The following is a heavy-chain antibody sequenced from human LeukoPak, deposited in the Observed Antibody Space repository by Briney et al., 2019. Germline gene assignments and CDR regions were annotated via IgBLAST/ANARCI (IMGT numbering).Heavy chain of an antibody. Sequence: SETLSLTCTVSGDSINDHYWTWIRQPPGKRLEWIGYIYYSGTTTYNPSLRSRVTISLDTSKNQFSLRLSSVTAADTAVYYCARRFCSSAGCHRTFNYFAPWGQGTLVTVSS. CDR1: GDSINDHY. CDR3: ARRFCSSAGCHRTFNYFAP. D-gene: IGHD2-2*01. J-gene: IGHJ5*02. V-gene: IGHV4-59*11. CDR2: IYYSGTT.